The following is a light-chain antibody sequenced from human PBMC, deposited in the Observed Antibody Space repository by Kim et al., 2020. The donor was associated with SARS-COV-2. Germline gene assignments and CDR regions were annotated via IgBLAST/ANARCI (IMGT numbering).Light chain of an antibody. CDR2: DVS. Sequence: QSITISCTGTSSDVGGYNYVSWYQQHPGKAPKLMIYDVSKRPSGVSYRFSGSKSGNTASLTISGLQAEDEADYYCSSYTSSTTSYVFGTGTKVTV. CDR3: SSYTSSTTSYV. J-gene: IGLJ1*01. V-gene: IGLV2-14*04. CDR1: SSDVGGYNY.